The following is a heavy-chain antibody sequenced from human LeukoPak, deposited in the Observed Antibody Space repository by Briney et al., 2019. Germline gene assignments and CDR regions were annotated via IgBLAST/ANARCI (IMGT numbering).Heavy chain of an antibody. Sequence: GGSLRLSCAASGFTFSSYAMSWVRQTPGKGPEWVSAISGSSGTTYYADSVKGRFTISRDNAKNSLYLQMNSLRDEDTAVYYCARGGICGGDCYSSNWFDPWGQGTLVTVSS. CDR3: ARGGICGGDCYSSNWFDP. CDR2: ISGSSGTT. J-gene: IGHJ5*02. D-gene: IGHD2-21*02. V-gene: IGHV3-23*01. CDR1: GFTFSSYA.